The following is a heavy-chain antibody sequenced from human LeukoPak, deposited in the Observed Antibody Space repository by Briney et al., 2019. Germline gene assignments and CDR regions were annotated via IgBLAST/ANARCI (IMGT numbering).Heavy chain of an antibody. Sequence: ASVKLSCKASGYTFTGYYMHWVRQAPGQGLEWMGWINPNSGGANYAQKFQGRVTMTRDTSISTAYMELSRLRSDDTAVYYCARVPIRRHYESTGYYYEDPWGQGTLVTVSS. CDR1: GYTFTGYY. V-gene: IGHV1-2*02. CDR2: INPNSGGA. J-gene: IGHJ5*02. D-gene: IGHD3-22*01. CDR3: ARVPIRRHYESTGYYYEDP.